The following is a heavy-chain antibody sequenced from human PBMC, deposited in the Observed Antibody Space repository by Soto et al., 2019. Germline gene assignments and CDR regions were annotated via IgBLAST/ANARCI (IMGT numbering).Heavy chain of an antibody. V-gene: IGHV3-21*01. Sequence: EVQLVESGGGLVKPGGSLRLSCAASGFTFSSYSMNWVRQAPGKGLECVSSISSSSSYIYYADSVKGRFTISRDNAKNSLYLQMNSLRAEDTAVYYCARSHDSNFWSGYYTYFDYWGQGTLVTVSS. J-gene: IGHJ4*02. CDR1: GFTFSSYS. CDR2: ISSSSSYI. CDR3: ARSHDSNFWSGYYTYFDY. D-gene: IGHD3-3*01.